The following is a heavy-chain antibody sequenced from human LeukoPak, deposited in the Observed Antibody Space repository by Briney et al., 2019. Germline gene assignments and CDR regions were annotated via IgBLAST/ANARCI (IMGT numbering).Heavy chain of an antibody. CDR3: ARDLQPNRYYYYGMDV. D-gene: IGHD4-4*01. CDR1: GFTFSSYS. Sequence: GGSLRLSCAASGFTFSSYSMNWARQAPGKGLEWVSYISSSSSTIYYADSVKGRFTISRDNAKNSLYLQMNSLRDEDTAVYYCARDLQPNRYYYYGMDVWGQGTTVTVSS. CDR2: ISSSSSTI. J-gene: IGHJ6*02. V-gene: IGHV3-48*02.